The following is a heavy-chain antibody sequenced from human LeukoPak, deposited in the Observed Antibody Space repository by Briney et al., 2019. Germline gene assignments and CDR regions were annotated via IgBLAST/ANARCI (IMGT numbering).Heavy chain of an antibody. V-gene: IGHV4-59*01. CDR1: GGAISSYY. Sequence: SETLSLTCTVSGGAISSYYWCWIRQPPGQGLEWIGYIYYIGSTNCNPSLKSRLTISLDTSKNQISLKLSSVTAADTAVYYCARARVGATLVGRRDNDYYYMDVWGKGTTVTVSS. CDR3: ARARVGATLVGRRDNDYYYMDV. CDR2: IYYIGST. D-gene: IGHD1-26*01. J-gene: IGHJ6*03.